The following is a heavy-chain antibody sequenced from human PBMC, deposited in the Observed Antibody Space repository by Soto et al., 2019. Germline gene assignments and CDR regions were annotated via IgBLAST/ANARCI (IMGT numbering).Heavy chain of an antibody. CDR3: ARRYCSTTSCLAGFDP. V-gene: IGHV4-34*01. J-gene: IGHJ5*02. CDR1: GGSFSGDH. Sequence: PSETLSLTCAVYGGSFSGDHWTWIRQPPGKGLEWIGEISHSGSTNCNPSLKSRVTISVDTSKNQSSLKLNSVTAADTAVYYCARRYCSTTSCLAGFDPWGRGTLVTVSS. D-gene: IGHD2-2*01. CDR2: ISHSGST.